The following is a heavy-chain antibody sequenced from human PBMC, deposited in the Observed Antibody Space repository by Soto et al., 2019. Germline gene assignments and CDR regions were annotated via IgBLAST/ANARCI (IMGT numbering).Heavy chain of an antibody. CDR3: ARVQWYYDILTGYYGYYYYMDV. D-gene: IGHD3-9*01. V-gene: IGHV4-34*01. CDR2: INHSGST. Sequence: QVQLQQWGAGLLKPSETLSLTCAVYGGSFSGYYWSWIRQPPGKGLEWIGEINHSGSTNYNPSLKMRVTTLVDTSKNQFSLKLSSVTAADTAVYYCARVQWYYDILTGYYGYYYYMDVWGKGTTVTVSS. J-gene: IGHJ6*03. CDR1: GGSFSGYY.